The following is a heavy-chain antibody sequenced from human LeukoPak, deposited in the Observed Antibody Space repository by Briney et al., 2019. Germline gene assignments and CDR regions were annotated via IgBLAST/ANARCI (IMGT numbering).Heavy chain of an antibody. J-gene: IGHJ4*02. CDR3: ARGRDGYNFLNRGEYYYFDY. CDR2: IYYSDST. CDR1: GGSISNYF. Sequence: SETLSLTCTVSGGSISNYFWSWIRQPPGKGLECIGYIYYSDSTNYNPSLKSRVTISVDTSKNQFSLRLNSVTAADTAVYYCARGRDGYNFLNRGEYYYFDYWGQGTLVTVSS. V-gene: IGHV4-59*08. D-gene: IGHD5-24*01.